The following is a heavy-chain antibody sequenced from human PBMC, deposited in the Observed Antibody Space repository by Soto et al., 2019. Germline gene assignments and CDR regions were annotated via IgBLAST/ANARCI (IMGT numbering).Heavy chain of an antibody. V-gene: IGHV1-69*01. CDR1: GGTFSSHT. Sequence: QVHLVQSGAEVKKPGSSVKVSCKASGGTFSSHTVTWVRQAHGQGLEWVGGIIPIFGTSNYAQKFQGRVTITADESTNTAYMELSSLRSEDTAVYYCARLKTSTWLYFDYWGQGTLVTVSS. D-gene: IGHD3-22*01. CDR2: IIPIFGTS. CDR3: ARLKTSTWLYFDY. J-gene: IGHJ4*02.